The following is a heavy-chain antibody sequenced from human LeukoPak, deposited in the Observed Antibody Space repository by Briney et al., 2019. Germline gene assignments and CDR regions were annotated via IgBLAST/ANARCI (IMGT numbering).Heavy chain of an antibody. Sequence: GGSLRLSCAASGFTFSSAWMSWVRQAPGKGLEWVGRIKSKTDGGTTDYAAPVKGRFTISRDDSKNTLYLQMNSLKTEDTAVYYCTTRSYYYYMDVWGKGTTVTVSS. CDR2: IKSKTDGGTT. J-gene: IGHJ6*03. CDR1: GFTFSSAW. V-gene: IGHV3-15*01. CDR3: TTRSYYYYMDV.